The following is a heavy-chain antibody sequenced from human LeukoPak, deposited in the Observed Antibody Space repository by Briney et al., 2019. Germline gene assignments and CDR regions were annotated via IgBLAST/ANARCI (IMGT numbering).Heavy chain of an antibody. J-gene: IGHJ4*02. CDR2: ISWNSGSI. D-gene: IGHD6-13*01. CDR1: GFTFDDYA. CDR3: AKWKAAAGYYFDY. V-gene: IGHV3-9*01. Sequence: GGSLRLSCAASGFTFDDYAMHWVRQAPGKGLEWVSGISWNSGSIGYADSVKGRFTISRDNAKNSLYLQMNSLRAEGTAVYYCAKWKAAAGYYFDYWGQGTLVTVSS.